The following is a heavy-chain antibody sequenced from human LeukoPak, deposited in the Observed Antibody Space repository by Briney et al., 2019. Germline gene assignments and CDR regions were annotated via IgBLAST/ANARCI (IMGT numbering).Heavy chain of an antibody. V-gene: IGHV1-69*02. Sequence: SVKVSCKASGGTFSSYTISWVRQAPGQGLEWMGRIIPILGIANYAQKFQGRVTITADKSTSTAYMELSSLRSEDTAVYYCARVKSDFGVVIVYWGQGTLVTVSS. D-gene: IGHD3-3*01. J-gene: IGHJ4*02. CDR1: GGTFSSYT. CDR3: ARVKSDFGVVIVY. CDR2: IIPILGIA.